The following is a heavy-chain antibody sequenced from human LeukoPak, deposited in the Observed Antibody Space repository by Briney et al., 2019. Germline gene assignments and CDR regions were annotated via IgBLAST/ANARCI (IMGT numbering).Heavy chain of an antibody. Sequence: GGSLRLSCAASGFTFSNYWMTWVRQAPGKGLEWVANMKEDESEEYYVDSVRGRFTISRENAKNSLYLQINSLRGEDTAVYYCARDRSAWYRKDAFDIWGQGTMVTVSS. D-gene: IGHD6-13*01. CDR1: GFTFSNYW. J-gene: IGHJ3*02. CDR3: ARDRSAWYRKDAFDI. V-gene: IGHV3-7*01. CDR2: MKEDESEE.